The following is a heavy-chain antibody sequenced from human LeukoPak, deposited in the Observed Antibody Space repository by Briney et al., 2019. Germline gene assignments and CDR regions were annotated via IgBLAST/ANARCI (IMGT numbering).Heavy chain of an antibody. CDR3: AGPIAVAGLPGGFPDYYYYMDV. CDR1: GFSSHG. D-gene: IGHD6-19*01. Sequence: GGSLRLSCTASGFSSHGMFWVRQAPGKGLEWVAFIRYDGSNKYYADSVKGRFTISRDNSKNTLYLQMNSLRAEDTAVYYCAGPIAVAGLPGGFPDYYYYMDVWGKGTTVTISS. J-gene: IGHJ6*03. CDR2: IRYDGSNK. V-gene: IGHV3-30*02.